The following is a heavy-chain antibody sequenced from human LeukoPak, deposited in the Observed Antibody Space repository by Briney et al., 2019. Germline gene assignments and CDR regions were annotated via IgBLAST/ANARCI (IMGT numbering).Heavy chain of an antibody. D-gene: IGHD3-9*01. V-gene: IGHV3-23*01. CDR2: IRGSGDYS. J-gene: IGHJ4*02. CDR3: AKGLFDWLSDTDY. Sequence: GGSLRLSCAASGFTFSGCAMSWVRQAPGKGLEWVSAIRGSGDYSYYADSVKGRFTISRDNSKNALYLQMNSLRAEDTAIYYCAKGLFDWLSDTDYWGQGTLVTVSS. CDR1: GFTFSGCA.